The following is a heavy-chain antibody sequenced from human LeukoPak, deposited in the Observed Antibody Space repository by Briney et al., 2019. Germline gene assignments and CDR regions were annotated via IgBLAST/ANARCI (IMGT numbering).Heavy chain of an antibody. J-gene: IGHJ4*02. Sequence: GGSLRLACAASGFTFSSYAMSWVRQAPGKGLEWVSAISGSGGSTYYADSVKGRFTISRDNSKNTLYLQMNSLRAEDTAVYYCAKDRYWMATSLPFDYWGQGTLVTVSS. CDR3: AKDRYWMATSLPFDY. CDR1: GFTFSSYA. CDR2: ISGSGGST. V-gene: IGHV3-23*01. D-gene: IGHD5-24*01.